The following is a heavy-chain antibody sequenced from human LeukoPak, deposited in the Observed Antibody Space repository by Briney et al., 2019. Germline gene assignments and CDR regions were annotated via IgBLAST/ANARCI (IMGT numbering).Heavy chain of an antibody. CDR1: GFTFSSYC. V-gene: IGHV3-7*01. J-gene: IGHJ4*02. CDR3: ARDGVEPGIYFDY. CDR2: IKQDGSEK. D-gene: IGHD2-2*01. Sequence: PGGSLRLSCAASGFTFSSYCMNWVRQAPGKGLEWVANIKQDGSEKYYVDSVKGRFTISRDNAKNSLYLQMNSLRAEDTAVYYCARDGVEPGIYFDYWGQGALVTVSS.